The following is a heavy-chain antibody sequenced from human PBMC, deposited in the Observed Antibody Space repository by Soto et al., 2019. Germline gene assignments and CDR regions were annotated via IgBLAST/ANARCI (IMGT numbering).Heavy chain of an antibody. V-gene: IGHV1-69*01. D-gene: IGHD3-10*01. J-gene: IGHJ4*02. CDR2: IIPIFGTA. Sequence: QVQRVQSGAEVKKPGSSVKVSCKASGGTFSSYAISWVRQAPGQGLEWMGGIIPIFGTANYAQKFQGRVTITADESTSTAYMELSSLRSEDTAVYYCARDVNVRGVPQGYFDYWGQGTLVTVSS. CDR3: ARDVNVRGVPQGYFDY. CDR1: GGTFSSYA.